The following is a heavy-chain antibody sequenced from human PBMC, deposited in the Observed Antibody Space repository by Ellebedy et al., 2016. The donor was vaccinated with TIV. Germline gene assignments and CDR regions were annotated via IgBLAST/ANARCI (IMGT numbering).Heavy chain of an antibody. V-gene: IGHV3-23*01. CDR2: ISGSGGST. CDR3: AKYVMRDGYNGFDP. CDR1: GFTFSSYA. J-gene: IGHJ5*02. Sequence: GESLKISCAASGFTFSSYAMSWVRQAPGKGLEWVSAISGSGGSTYYEDSVKGRFTISSDNSKNTLDLQMNSLRAEDTAVYYCAKYVMRDGYNGFDPWGQGTLVTVSS. D-gene: IGHD5-24*01.